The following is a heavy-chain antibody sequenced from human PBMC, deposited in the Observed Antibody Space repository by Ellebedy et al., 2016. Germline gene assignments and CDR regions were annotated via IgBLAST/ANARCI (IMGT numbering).Heavy chain of an antibody. V-gene: IGHV4-34*01. D-gene: IGHD5-18*01. J-gene: IGHJ4*02. CDR2: ISHSGST. CDR1: GGSFSGFY. CDR3: ARSRVWIPATLN. Sequence: SETLSLTCAVYGGSFSGFYWSWIRQSPGKRLEWIGEISHSGSTNYNPSLKSRVTISVDTSKNQFSLKLSPVTAADTAVYYCARSRVWIPATLNWGQGTQVTVSS.